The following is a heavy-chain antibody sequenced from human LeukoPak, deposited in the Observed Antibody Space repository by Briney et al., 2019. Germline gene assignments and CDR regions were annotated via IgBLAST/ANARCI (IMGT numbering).Heavy chain of an antibody. J-gene: IGHJ4*02. CDR2: VYCSGST. Sequence: SETLSLTCTVSGVSISSYYWTWIRQPPGKGLEWIGYVYCSGSTNYNPSLKSRVSISVDTSKNQFSLNLSSVTATDTAVYYCAREDGYNFRVIDYWGQGTLVTVSS. D-gene: IGHD5-24*01. CDR1: GVSISSYY. V-gene: IGHV4-59*01. CDR3: AREDGYNFRVIDY.